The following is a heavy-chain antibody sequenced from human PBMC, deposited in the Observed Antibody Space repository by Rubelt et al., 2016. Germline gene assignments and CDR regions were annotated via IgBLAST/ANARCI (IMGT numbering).Heavy chain of an antibody. Sequence: QLQLQESGPGLVKPSETLSLTCTVSGGSISTSFYYWGWIRQPPAKGLEWIGTMYHSGSTYYKPSLKSRVTISVDTSKNQLPPGLTSVTAADTAVYYCATTKVGTVYVPNWGQGTLVTVSS. V-gene: IGHV4-39*01. CDR3: ATTKVGTVYVPN. D-gene: IGHD1-26*01. J-gene: IGHJ4*02. CDR2: MYHSGST. CDR1: GGSISTSFYY.